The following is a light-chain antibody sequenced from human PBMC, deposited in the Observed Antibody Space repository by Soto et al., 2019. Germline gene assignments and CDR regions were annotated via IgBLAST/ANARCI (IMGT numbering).Light chain of an antibody. V-gene: IGKV3-15*01. J-gene: IGKJ1*01. CDR2: GAS. CDR1: QSVSSN. Sequence: DIVMTQSPATLPVSPGERATLSCRASQSVSSNLAWYQQKPGQAPRFLIYGASTRATGIPARFSGSGSGTEFTLTISSLQSEDFAVYYCQQYGGSPRTFGQGTKVEVK. CDR3: QQYGGSPRT.